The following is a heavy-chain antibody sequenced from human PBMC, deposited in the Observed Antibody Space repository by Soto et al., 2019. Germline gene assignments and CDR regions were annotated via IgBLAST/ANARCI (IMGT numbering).Heavy chain of an antibody. V-gene: IGHV4-4*02. Sequence: KPSETLSLTCTVSGGSISSSRCHWWMWVRQAPGQGLEWIGEIYHSGGTNYNPSLKGRVTISVDKSKTQFSLKLSSVTAADTAVYYCARPQYSSSWYRGENYYYYYGMDVWGQGTTVTVS. CDR2: IYHSGGT. D-gene: IGHD6-13*01. J-gene: IGHJ6*02. CDR3: ARPQYSSSWYRGENYYYYYGMDV. CDR1: GGSISSSRCHW.